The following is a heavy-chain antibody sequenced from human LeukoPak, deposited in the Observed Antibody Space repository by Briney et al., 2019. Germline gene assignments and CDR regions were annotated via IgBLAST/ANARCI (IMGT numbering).Heavy chain of an antibody. CDR1: GFTFSSYA. Sequence: GGSLRLSCAASGFTFSSYAMSWVRQAPGKGLEWVSAISGSGGSTYYADSVKGRFTISRDNSKNTLYLQMNSLRAEDTAVYYCATQMVRGVIIGYFDYWGQGTLVTVSS. V-gene: IGHV3-23*01. CDR2: ISGSGGST. J-gene: IGHJ4*02. CDR3: ATQMVRGVIIGYFDY. D-gene: IGHD3-10*01.